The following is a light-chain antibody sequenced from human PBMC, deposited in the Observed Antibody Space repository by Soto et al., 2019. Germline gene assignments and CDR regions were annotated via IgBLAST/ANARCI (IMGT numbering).Light chain of an antibody. CDR2: AAS. V-gene: IGKV1-27*01. Sequence: DIQMTQSPSSLSASVGDRVTITCRASQGISNYLAWYQQKPGKVPKLLIYAASTLQSGVPSRFRGSGSGTDFTLTISSLQPEDVATYYCQKYNSAPSFGQGTRLDIK. CDR1: QGISNY. J-gene: IGKJ5*01. CDR3: QKYNSAPS.